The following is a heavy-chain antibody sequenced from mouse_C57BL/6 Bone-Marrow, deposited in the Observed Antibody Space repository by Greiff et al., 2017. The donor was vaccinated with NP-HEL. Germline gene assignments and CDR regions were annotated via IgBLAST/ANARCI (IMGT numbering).Heavy chain of an antibody. J-gene: IGHJ1*03. V-gene: IGHV1-50*01. CDR3: ARIIYYYGSSYGWYFDV. D-gene: IGHD1-1*01. CDR2: IDPSDSYT. Sequence: QVQLQQSGAELVKPGASVKLSCKASGYTFTSYWMQWVKQRPGQGLEWIGEIDPSDSYTNYNQKFKGKATLTVDTSSSTAYMQLSSLTSEDSAVYYCARIIYYYGSSYGWYFDVWGTGTTVTVSS. CDR1: GYTFTSYW.